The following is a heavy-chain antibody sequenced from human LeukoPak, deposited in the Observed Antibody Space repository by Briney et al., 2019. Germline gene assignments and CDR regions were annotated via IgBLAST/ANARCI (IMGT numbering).Heavy chain of an antibody. V-gene: IGHV3-30*18. J-gene: IGHJ1*01. CDR2: ISYDGNYK. Sequence: SGRSLRLSCAASGVTLSNYGLHWVRQAPGKGLEWVAVISYDGNYKYYADSVKGRFTISRDNSKNTLYLQMNSLRAEDTAVYFCAKGLSIGYCSSTSCSEYFHHWGQGTLVTVSS. D-gene: IGHD2-2*01. CDR1: GVTLSNYG. CDR3: AKGLSIGYCSSTSCSEYFHH.